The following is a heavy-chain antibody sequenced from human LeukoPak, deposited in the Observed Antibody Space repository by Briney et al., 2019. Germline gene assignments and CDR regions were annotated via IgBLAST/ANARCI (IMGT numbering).Heavy chain of an antibody. CDR1: GLTFSDFW. Sequence: GGSLRLTCAASGLTFSDFWMSWVRQAPGKGLEWVANIKQDASEKYYVDSVKGRFTISRDNAKNTLYLQMNSLRAEDTAVYYCARDERNYYDSSGYHYYFDYWGQGTLVTVSS. CDR2: IKQDASEK. CDR3: ARDERNYYDSSGYHYYFDY. V-gene: IGHV3-7*01. D-gene: IGHD3-22*01. J-gene: IGHJ4*02.